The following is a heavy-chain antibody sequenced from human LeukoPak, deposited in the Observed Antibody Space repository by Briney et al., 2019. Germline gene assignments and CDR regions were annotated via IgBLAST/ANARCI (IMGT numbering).Heavy chain of an antibody. D-gene: IGHD2-2*01. CDR3: ARDPYCSSTSCERWFDP. CDR2: INHSGST. Sequence: SETLSLTCAVYGGSFSGYYWSWIRQPPGKGLEWIGEINHSGSTNYNPSLKSRVTISVDTSKNQFSLKLSSVTAADTAVYYCARDPYCSSTSCERWFDPWGQGTLVTASS. J-gene: IGHJ5*02. V-gene: IGHV4-34*01. CDR1: GGSFSGYY.